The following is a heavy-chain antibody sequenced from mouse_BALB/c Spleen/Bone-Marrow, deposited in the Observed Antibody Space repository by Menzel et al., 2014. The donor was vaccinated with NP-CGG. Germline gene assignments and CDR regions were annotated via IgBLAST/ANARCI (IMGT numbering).Heavy chain of an antibody. CDR1: GYTFTSYW. CDR2: IYPGDGDT. Sequence: QVQLQQSGAELARPGASVKLSCKASGYTFTSYWMQWVKQRPGQGLEWIGAIYPGDGDTRYTQKFKGKATLTADKSSSTAYMQLSSLASEDSAAYYCARSEATMILAYWGQGTLVTVSA. V-gene: IGHV1-87*01. J-gene: IGHJ3*01. D-gene: IGHD2-4*01. CDR3: ARSEATMILAY.